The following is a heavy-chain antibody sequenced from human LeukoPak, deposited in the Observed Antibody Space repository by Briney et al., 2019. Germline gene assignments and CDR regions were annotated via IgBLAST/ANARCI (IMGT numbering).Heavy chain of an antibody. CDR2: ISAYNGNT. J-gene: IGHJ4*03. V-gene: IGHV1-18*01. Sequence: ASVKVSCKASGYTFTSYSISWVRQAPGQGLEWMGWISAYNGNTIYAQKVKGRVTMTADTSTSTAYMELRSLKSDDTAVYYCARASYCSGGSCYSDYWGQGTLVTVSS. D-gene: IGHD2-15*01. CDR1: GYTFTSYS. CDR3: ARASYCSGGSCYSDY.